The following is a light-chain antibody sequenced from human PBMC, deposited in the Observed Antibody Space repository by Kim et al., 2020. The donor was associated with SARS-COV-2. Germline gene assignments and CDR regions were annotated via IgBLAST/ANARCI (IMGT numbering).Light chain of an antibody. CDR3: CSYVGSSNWV. CDR2: EVT. J-gene: IGLJ3*02. Sequence: GQSITISCSGTSSDVGNYNLVSWYHQHPGKAPKLMIYEVTKRPSGVSDRFSGYKSGNTASLTISGLQAEDEADYYCCSYVGSSNWVFGGGTQLTVL. V-gene: IGLV2-23*02. CDR1: SSDVGNYNL.